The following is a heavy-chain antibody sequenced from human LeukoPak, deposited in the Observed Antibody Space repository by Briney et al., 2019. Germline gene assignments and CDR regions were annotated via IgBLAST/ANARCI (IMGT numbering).Heavy chain of an antibody. CDR1: GYTFPSYG. J-gene: IGHJ4*02. V-gene: IGHV1-18*01. CDR2: ISAYYGNT. D-gene: IGHD2-2*01. Sequence: GASVKVSFKASGYTFPSYGINWLGPARGQRLEWLGWISAYYGNTNDTQKLQGRVTMTTDTSTSTAYMELRSLRSDDTAVYYCARVRVYCSSTSCKGEGYFDYWGQGTLVTVSS. CDR3: ARVRVYCSSTSCKGEGYFDY.